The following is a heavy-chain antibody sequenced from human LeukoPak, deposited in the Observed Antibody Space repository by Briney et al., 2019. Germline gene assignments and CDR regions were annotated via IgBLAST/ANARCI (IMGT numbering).Heavy chain of an antibody. D-gene: IGHD4-17*01. V-gene: IGHV3-23*01. CDR1: GGSFSGYY. Sequence: TSETLSLTCAVYGGSFSGYYWSWIRQAPGRGLEWVSAISGSSGLTYYADSVKGRFTISRDNSKKNTLFLQMNSLRAEDTAVYYCARRGESASYGDYRFDYWGQGTLVTVSS. CDR3: ARRGESASYGDYRFDY. J-gene: IGHJ4*02. CDR2: ISGSSGLT.